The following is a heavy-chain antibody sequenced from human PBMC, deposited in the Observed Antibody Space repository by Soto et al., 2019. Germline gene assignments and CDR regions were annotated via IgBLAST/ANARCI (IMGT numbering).Heavy chain of an antibody. CDR1: GGSLSGYY. CDR2: INHSGST. CDR3: ARGGDTAMVPDADY. Sequence: SETLSLTCAVYGGSLSGYYWSWIRQPPGKGLEWIGEINHSGSTNYNPSLKSRVTISVDTSKNQFSLKLSSVTAADTAVYYCARGGDTAMVPDADYWGQGTLVTVSS. D-gene: IGHD5-18*01. J-gene: IGHJ4*02. V-gene: IGHV4-34*01.